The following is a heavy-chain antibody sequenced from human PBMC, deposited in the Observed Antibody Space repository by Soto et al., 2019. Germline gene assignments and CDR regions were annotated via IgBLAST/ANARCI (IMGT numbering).Heavy chain of an antibody. CDR1: GFTFSSYA. D-gene: IGHD2-2*01. Sequence: EVQLLESGGGLVQPGGSLRLSCAASGFTFSSYAMSWVRQAPGKGLEWVSAISGSGGSTYYADSVKGRFTISRDNSKNTLYLQMNSLSAEDTAVYYCAKGGAPVVVPAAIAYWGQGTLVTVSS. CDR2: ISGSGGST. V-gene: IGHV3-23*01. CDR3: AKGGAPVVVPAAIAY. J-gene: IGHJ4*02.